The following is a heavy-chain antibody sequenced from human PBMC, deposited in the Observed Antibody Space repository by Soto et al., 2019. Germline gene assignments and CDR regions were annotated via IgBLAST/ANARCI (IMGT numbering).Heavy chain of an antibody. Sequence: GASVKVCCNASGDTFTSYGSRWVRQAPGQGLEWMGWISAYNGNTNYAQKFQGRVTMTRNTSISTAYMELSSLRSEDTAVYYCAAHQLNSVSYYYYGMDVWGQGTTVTVSS. CDR2: ISAYNGNT. CDR1: GDTFTSYG. D-gene: IGHD6-13*01. CDR3: AAHQLNSVSYYYYGMDV. J-gene: IGHJ6*02. V-gene: IGHV1-18*04.